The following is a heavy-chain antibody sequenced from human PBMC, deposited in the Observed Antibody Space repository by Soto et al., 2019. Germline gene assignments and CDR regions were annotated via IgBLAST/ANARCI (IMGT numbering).Heavy chain of an antibody. CDR2: IYYSGST. Sequence: PSETLSLTCTVSGGSISSGDYYWSWIRQPPGKGLKWIGYIYYSGSTYYNPSLKSRVTISVDTSKNQFSLKLSSVTAADTAVYYCARLYDSSNYYGMDVWGQGTTVTVSS. D-gene: IGHD3-22*01. CDR1: GGSISSGDYY. CDR3: ARLYDSSNYYGMDV. V-gene: IGHV4-30-4*01. J-gene: IGHJ6*02.